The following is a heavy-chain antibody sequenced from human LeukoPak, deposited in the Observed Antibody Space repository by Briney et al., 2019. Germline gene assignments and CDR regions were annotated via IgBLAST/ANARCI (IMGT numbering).Heavy chain of an antibody. J-gene: IGHJ4*02. Sequence: GGSLRLSCAASGFTFSSYSMHWVRQAPWKGLEWVSSISSSGTYIYYADSVKGRFTISRDNSKNTLYLQMNSLRAEDTAVYYCAKDSSSGWYGDYFDYWGQGILVTVSS. CDR1: GFTFSSYS. CDR2: ISSSGTYI. D-gene: IGHD6-19*01. CDR3: AKDSSSGWYGDYFDY. V-gene: IGHV3-21*01.